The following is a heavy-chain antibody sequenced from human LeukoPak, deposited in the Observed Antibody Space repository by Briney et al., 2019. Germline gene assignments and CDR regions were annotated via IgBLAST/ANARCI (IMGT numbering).Heavy chain of an antibody. J-gene: IGHJ4*02. D-gene: IGHD3-10*01. Sequence: GRSLRLSSAASGFNFSSYAMHWVRQAPGKGLEWVAVISYDGSNKYYADSVKGRFTISRDNSKNTLYLQMNSLRAEDTAVYYCARGDVWFGEPYLNYWGQGTLVTVSS. V-gene: IGHV3-30*04. CDR2: ISYDGSNK. CDR3: ARGDVWFGEPYLNY. CDR1: GFNFSSYA.